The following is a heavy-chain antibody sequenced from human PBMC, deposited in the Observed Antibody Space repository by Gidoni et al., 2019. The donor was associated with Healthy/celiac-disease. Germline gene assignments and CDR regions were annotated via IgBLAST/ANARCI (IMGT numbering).Heavy chain of an antibody. CDR3: ARGLTEAAFDI. V-gene: IGHV4-30-2*01. CDR1: GGSISSGGYS. Sequence: QLQLQESVSGLVKPSQTLSLTCAVSGGSISSGGYSWSWIRQPPGKGLEWIGYIYHSGSTYYNPSLKSRVTISVDRSKNQFSLKLSSVTAADTAVYYCARGLTEAAFDIWGQGTMVTVSS. J-gene: IGHJ3*02. CDR2: IYHSGST. D-gene: IGHD3-22*01.